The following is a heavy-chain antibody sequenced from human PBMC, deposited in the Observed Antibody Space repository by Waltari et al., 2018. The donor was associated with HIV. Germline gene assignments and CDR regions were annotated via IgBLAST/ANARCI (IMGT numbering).Heavy chain of an antibody. CDR3: AKELRFLSRYFGMDV. CDR1: QFTFSSSG. CDR2: IRHDGSNK. V-gene: IGHV3-30*02. D-gene: IGHD3-3*01. Sequence: QVQLVEDGGGVVQPGGSLRISCAASQFTFSSSGMHWVRQAPGKGLEWVAFIRHDGSNKDYADSVKGRFTITRDNPKNTLYLQMNSLRAEDTAMYYCAKELRFLSRYFGMDVWGQGTTVTVSS. J-gene: IGHJ6*02.